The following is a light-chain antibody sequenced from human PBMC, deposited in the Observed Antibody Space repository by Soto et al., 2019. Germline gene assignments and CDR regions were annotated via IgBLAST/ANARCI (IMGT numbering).Light chain of an antibody. V-gene: IGLV1-47*01. CDR3: AAWDDSRSGL. Sequence: QSVLTQPPSASGTPGQRVTISCSGSSSNIGSNYVYWYQQLPGTAPKLLIYRNNQRPSGVPDRFSGSKSGTSASLAISGLRSEDEADYYCAAWDDSRSGLFGGGTKRTVL. CDR1: SSNIGSNY. J-gene: IGLJ2*01. CDR2: RNN.